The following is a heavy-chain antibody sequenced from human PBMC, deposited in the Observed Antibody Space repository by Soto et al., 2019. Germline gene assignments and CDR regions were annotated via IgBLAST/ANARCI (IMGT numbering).Heavy chain of an antibody. CDR3: VHRRPVDENGMGFEF. V-gene: IGHV2-5*02. CDR1: GFSLNSRGVG. J-gene: IGHJ4*02. D-gene: IGHD2-15*01. CDR2: VYWDDDK. Sequence: QITLRESGPALVKPTQTLTLTCTFSGFSLNSRGVGVGWVRQPPGKALEWLAIVYWDDDKRYRPSLRSRISIRKDTPKKQVVLTLTKTDPVDTATYYCVHRRPVDENGMGFEFWGQGSLVSVYS.